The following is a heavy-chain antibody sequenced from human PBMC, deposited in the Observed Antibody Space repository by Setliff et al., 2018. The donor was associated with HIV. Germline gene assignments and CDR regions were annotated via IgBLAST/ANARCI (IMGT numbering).Heavy chain of an antibody. D-gene: IGHD6-19*01. CDR3: ARDGGGSGWSLGEFDF. J-gene: IGHJ4*02. CDR1: GGSISSGGYY. Sequence: SETLSLTCTVSGGSISSGGYYWSWIRQPAGKGLEWIGHIHTTGSITYNPSLRSRVTISLDTSKNQVSLSLASVTAADTAMYYCARDGGGSGWSLGEFDFWGQGTLVTVSS. V-gene: IGHV4-61*09. CDR2: IHTTGSI.